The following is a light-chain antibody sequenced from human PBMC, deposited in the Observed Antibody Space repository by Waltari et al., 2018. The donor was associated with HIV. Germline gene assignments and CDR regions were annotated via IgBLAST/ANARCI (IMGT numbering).Light chain of an antibody. V-gene: IGKV4-1*01. CDR3: HQYYSVPLT. CDR1: QSVLYTSNKKNF. CDR2: WAS. J-gene: IGKJ4*01. Sequence: DIVMTQSPDSLALSLGERATINCKSSQSVLYTSNKKNFLAWFQQKSGQPPKLLIYWASTRESGVPDRFSASVSGTDFTLTISSLQAEDVAVYYCHQYYSVPLTFGGGTKVEIK.